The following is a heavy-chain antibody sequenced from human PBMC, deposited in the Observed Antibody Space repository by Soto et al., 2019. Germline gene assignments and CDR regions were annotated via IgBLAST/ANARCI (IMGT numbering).Heavy chain of an antibody. V-gene: IGHV4-34*01. CDR1: GGSFSGYY. CDR3: ARFGPPGHAFDI. Sequence: SETLSLTCAVYGGSFSGYYWSWIRQPPGKGLEWIGEINHSGSTNYNPSLKSRVTISVDTSKNQFSLKLSSVTAADTAVYYCARFGPPGHAFDIWGQGTMVTVSS. D-gene: IGHD3-16*01. CDR2: INHSGST. J-gene: IGHJ3*02.